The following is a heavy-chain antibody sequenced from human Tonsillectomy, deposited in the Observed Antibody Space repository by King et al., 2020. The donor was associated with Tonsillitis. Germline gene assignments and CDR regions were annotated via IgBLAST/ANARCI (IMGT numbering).Heavy chain of an antibody. CDR3: ARDRPCSSASCYGGSWFDP. J-gene: IGHJ5*02. D-gene: IGHD2-2*01. CDR1: GYTFTSYY. V-gene: IGHV1-46*01. Sequence: EQLVQSGAEVKKPGASVKVSCKASGYTFTSYYMHWVRQAPGQGLEWMGMINPSGGTTSYAQKFQGRVTMTRDTSPNTVYMELSSLRSEDTAVYYCARDRPCSSASCYGGSWFDPWGQGTLVTVCS. CDR2: INPSGGTT.